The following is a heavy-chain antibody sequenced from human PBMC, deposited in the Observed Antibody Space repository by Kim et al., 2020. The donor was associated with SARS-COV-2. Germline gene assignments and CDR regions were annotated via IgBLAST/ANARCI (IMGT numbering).Heavy chain of an antibody. J-gene: IGHJ4*02. Sequence: ADSVRGRFTISRDNAKNTLYLQRNRLRAEDTAVYYCARAGISGGYAYLFDYLWQGALVTVSS. D-gene: IGHD3-22*01. CDR3: ARAGISGGYAYLFDY. V-gene: IGHV3-74*01.